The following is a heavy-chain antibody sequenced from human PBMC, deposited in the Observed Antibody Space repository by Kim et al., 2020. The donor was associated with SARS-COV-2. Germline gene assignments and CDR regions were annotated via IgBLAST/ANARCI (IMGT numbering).Heavy chain of an antibody. V-gene: IGHV3-15*01. Sequence: GGSLRLSCAASGFTFSNAWMSWVRQAPGKGLEWVGRIKSKTDGGTTDYAAPVKGRFTISRDDSKNTLYLQMNSLKTEDTAVYYCTTDRYYDYIWGSYRYFDYWGQGTLVTVSS. J-gene: IGHJ4*02. CDR2: IKSKTDGGTT. CDR1: GFTFSNAW. D-gene: IGHD3-16*02. CDR3: TTDRYYDYIWGSYRYFDY.